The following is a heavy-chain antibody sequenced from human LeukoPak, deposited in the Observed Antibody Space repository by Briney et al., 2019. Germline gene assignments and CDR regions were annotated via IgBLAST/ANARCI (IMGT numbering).Heavy chain of an antibody. CDR2: ISAYNGNT. V-gene: IGHV1-18*01. CDR3: ARETDDSSGYYYNWFDP. J-gene: IGHJ5*02. Sequence: ASVKVSCKASGYTFTSYGISRVRQAPGQGLEWKGWISAYNGNTNYAQKLQGRVTMTTDTSTSTAYMELRSLRSDDTAVYYCARETDDSSGYYYNWFDPWGQGTLVTVSS. D-gene: IGHD3-22*01. CDR1: GYTFTSYG.